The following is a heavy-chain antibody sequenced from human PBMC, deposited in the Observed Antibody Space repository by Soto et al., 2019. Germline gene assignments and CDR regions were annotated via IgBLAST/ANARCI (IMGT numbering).Heavy chain of an antibody. CDR2: ISSRSYTI. J-gene: IGHJ6*02. CDR3: ARGGGSWDNGMDV. V-gene: IGHV3-48*02. CDR1: GFTFSTYS. D-gene: IGHD6-13*01. Sequence: EVQLVESGGGLVQPGGSLRLSCAASGFTFSTYSMNWVRQAPGKGLEWVSYISSRSYTIYYVDSVKGRFTISRDNAKNSLYLQMNSLRDEATAVYYCARGGGSWDNGMDVWGQGTTVTVSS.